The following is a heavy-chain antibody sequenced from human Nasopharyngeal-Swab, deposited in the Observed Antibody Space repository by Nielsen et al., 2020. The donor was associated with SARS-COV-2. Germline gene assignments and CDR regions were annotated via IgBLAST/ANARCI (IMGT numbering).Heavy chain of an antibody. Sequence: GESLKISCAASGFTFSNAWMSWVRQAPGKGLEWVGRIKSKTDGGTTDYAAPVKGRFTISRDDSKNTLYLQMNSLKTEDTAVYYRTTDDVMITFGGVIVMDYWGQGTLVTVSS. CDR3: TTDDVMITFGGVIVMDY. J-gene: IGHJ4*02. CDR2: IKSKTDGGTT. D-gene: IGHD3-16*02. CDR1: GFTFSNAW. V-gene: IGHV3-15*01.